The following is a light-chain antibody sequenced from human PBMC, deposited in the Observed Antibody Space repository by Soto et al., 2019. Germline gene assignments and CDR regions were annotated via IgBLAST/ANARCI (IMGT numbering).Light chain of an antibody. CDR1: QSVSSSY. CDR3: QQYGSSPWT. CDR2: GAS. Sequence: EIVLTQSPGTLSLSPGERATVSCRASQSVSSSYLAWYQQKPGQAPRLLICGASSRATGIPDRFSGSGSGTDFTLTISRLEPEDFAVYYCQQYGSSPWTFGQGTKVEIK. J-gene: IGKJ1*01. V-gene: IGKV3-20*01.